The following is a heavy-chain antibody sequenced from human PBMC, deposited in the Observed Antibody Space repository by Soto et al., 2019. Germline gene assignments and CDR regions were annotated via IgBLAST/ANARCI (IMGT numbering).Heavy chain of an antibody. CDR3: ARDTGPNGYNYYYFGMDV. V-gene: IGHV3-33*01. CDR1: GFTFSSYG. J-gene: IGHJ6*02. D-gene: IGHD5-18*01. Sequence: GGSLRLSCAASGFTFSSYGMHWVRQAPGKGLEWVAVIWYDGSNKYYADSVKGRFTISRDNSKNTLYLQMNSLRAEDTAVYYCARDTGPNGYNYYYFGMDVWGQGTTVTVSS. CDR2: IWYDGSNK.